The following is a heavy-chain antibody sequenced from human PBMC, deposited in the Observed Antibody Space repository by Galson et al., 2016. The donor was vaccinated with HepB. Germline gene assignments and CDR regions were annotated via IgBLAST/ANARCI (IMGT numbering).Heavy chain of an antibody. CDR3: ARGCRGGSCVDY. CDR2: ISIRSTYI. V-gene: IGHV3-21*01. CDR1: GFALSNYS. D-gene: IGHD2-15*01. Sequence: SLRLSCAAPGFALSNYSMHWVRQAPGKGLEWVSSISIRSTYIYYADSVRGRFTISRDNPKNSLYLQMNSLRAEDTAVYYCARGCRGGSCVDYWGQGTLVTVSS. J-gene: IGHJ4*02.